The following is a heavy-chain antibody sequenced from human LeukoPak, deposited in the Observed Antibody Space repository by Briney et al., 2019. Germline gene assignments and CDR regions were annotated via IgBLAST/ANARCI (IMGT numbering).Heavy chain of an antibody. CDR1: GYTFTGNH. V-gene: IGHV1-2*02. CDR2: INPNSGGT. D-gene: IGHD2-21*02. CDR3: ARGGSTDSIHSCGGNCYFLDY. Sequence: ASVRVSCKASGYTFTGNHMHWVRQAPGQGLEWMGWINPNSGGTNYAQKFQGRVIMTRDTSISTAYMELSRLGSDDTAVYYCARGGSTDSIHSCGGNCYFLDYWGQGTLVTVSS. J-gene: IGHJ4*02.